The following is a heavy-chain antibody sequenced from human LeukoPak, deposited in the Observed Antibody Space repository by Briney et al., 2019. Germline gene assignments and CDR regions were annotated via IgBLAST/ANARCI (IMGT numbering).Heavy chain of an antibody. CDR3: ARDQAYYYDSSGYYPFDY. Sequence: ASVKVSCKASGYTFTGYYMHWVRQAPGQGLGWMGWINPNSGGTNYAQKFQGRVTMTRDTSISTAYMELSRLRSDDTAVYYCARDQAYYYDSSGYYPFDYWGQGTLVTVSS. J-gene: IGHJ4*02. D-gene: IGHD3-22*01. CDR1: GYTFTGYY. CDR2: INPNSGGT. V-gene: IGHV1-2*02.